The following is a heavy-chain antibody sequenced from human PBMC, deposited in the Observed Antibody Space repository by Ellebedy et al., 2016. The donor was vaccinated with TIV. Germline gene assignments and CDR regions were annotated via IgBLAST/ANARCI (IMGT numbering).Heavy chain of an antibody. V-gene: IGHV4-4*07. CDR3: ARGGSPGRVRGGTVYYYYGMDV. CDR1: GGSISSYY. J-gene: IGHJ6*02. Sequence: SETLSLXXTVSGGSISSYYWSWIRQPAGKGLEWIGRIYTSGSTNYNPSLKSRVTMSVDTSKNQFSLKLSSVTAADTAVYYCARGGSPGRVRGGTVYYYYGMDVWGQGTTVTVSS. D-gene: IGHD3-10*02. CDR2: IYTSGST.